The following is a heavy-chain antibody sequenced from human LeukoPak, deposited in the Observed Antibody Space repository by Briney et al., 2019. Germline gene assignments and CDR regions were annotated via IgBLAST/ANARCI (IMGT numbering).Heavy chain of an antibody. D-gene: IGHD6-13*01. CDR2: IIPIFGTA. CDR1: GGTFSSYA. CDR3: ARGRQQLVRLLDY. V-gene: IGHV1-69*01. Sequence: SVKVSCKASGGTFSSYAISWVRQAPGQGLEWMGGIIPIFGTANYAQKFQGRVTITADESTSTAYMELSSLRSEDTAVYYCARGRQQLVRLLDYWGQGTLVTVSS. J-gene: IGHJ4*02.